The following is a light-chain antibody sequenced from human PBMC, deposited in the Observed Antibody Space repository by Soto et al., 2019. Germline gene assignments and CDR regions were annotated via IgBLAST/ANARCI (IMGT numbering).Light chain of an antibody. CDR3: SSYTSSSTR. CDR1: SSDVGGYNY. J-gene: IGLJ1*01. V-gene: IGLV2-14*01. CDR2: DVS. Sequence: QSALTQPASVSGSPGQSITISCTGTSSDVGGYNYVSWYQQHPGKAPKLMIYDVSHRPSGVSNRFSGSKSGNTASLTISGLQAEDEADYYCSSYTSSSTRFGTGTKVTVL.